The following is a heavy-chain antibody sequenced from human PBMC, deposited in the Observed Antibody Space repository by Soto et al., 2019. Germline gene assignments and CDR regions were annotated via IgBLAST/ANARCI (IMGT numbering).Heavy chain of an antibody. CDR3: ASDRSSGWDQGYGMDV. Sequence: KTSETLSLTCTVSGGSISTYYWSWIRQPPGKGLEWIGYIYYSGSTSYNPSLKSRVTISVDTSKNQFSLKLRSVTAADTAVYYFASDRSSGWDQGYGMDVWGQGTTVTGSS. J-gene: IGHJ6*02. CDR2: IYYSGST. CDR1: GGSISTYY. V-gene: IGHV4-59*01. D-gene: IGHD6-19*01.